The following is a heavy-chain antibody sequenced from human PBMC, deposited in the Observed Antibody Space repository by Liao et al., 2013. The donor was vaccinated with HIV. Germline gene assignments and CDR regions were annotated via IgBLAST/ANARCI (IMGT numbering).Heavy chain of an antibody. V-gene: IGHV4-39*07. CDR1: GGSISSSSYY. Sequence: LQLQESGPGLVKPSETLSLTCTVSGGSISSSSYYWGWIRQPPGKGLEWIGSIYYSGSTYYNPSLKSRVTISVDTSKNQFSLKLSSVTAADTAVYYCARGPCSSTSCYTYFDYWGQGTLVTVSS. CDR3: ARGPCSSTSCYTYFDY. J-gene: IGHJ4*02. D-gene: IGHD2-2*02. CDR2: IYYSGST.